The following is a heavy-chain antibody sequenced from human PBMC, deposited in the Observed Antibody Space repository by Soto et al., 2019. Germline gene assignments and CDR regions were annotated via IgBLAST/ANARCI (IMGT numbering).Heavy chain of an antibody. J-gene: IGHJ4*02. Sequence: GGSLRLSFAASGFSFSNAWMSWFRQAPGKGLEWVGRIKTKTDGGTTDYAAPVKGRFTISRDDSKNTLYLQMNSLKTEDTAVYYCTTRIVIAAARKFDDWGQGTLGTVSS. CDR1: GFSFSNAW. D-gene: IGHD2-21*01. V-gene: IGHV3-15*01. CDR2: IKTKTDGGTT. CDR3: TTRIVIAAARKFDD.